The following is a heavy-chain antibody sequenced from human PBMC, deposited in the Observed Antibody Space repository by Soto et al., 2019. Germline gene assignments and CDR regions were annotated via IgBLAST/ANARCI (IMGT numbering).Heavy chain of an antibody. CDR2: IYYSGST. J-gene: IGHJ4*02. CDR3: ASEARDAVDISVY. V-gene: IGHV4-59*01. D-gene: IGHD5-12*01. CDR1: GGSISSYY. Sequence: SETLSLTCTVSGGSISSYYWSWIRQPPGKGLEWIGYIYYSGSTNYNPSLKSRVTISVDTSKNQFSLKLSSVTAADTAVYYCASEARDAVDISVYWGQGTLVTVS.